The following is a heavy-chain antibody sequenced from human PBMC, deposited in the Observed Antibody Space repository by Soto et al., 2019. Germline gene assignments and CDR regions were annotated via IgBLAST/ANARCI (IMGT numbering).Heavy chain of an antibody. CDR2: ISSSSSTI. J-gene: IGHJ6*03. Sequence: GGSLRLSCAASGFTFSSYSMNWVRQAPGKGLEWVSYISSSSSTIYYADSVKGRFTISRDNAKNSLYLQMNSLRAEDTAVYYCARVYSGYDYRLYYYYYMDVWGKGTTVTVSS. D-gene: IGHD5-12*01. V-gene: IGHV3-48*01. CDR3: ARVYSGYDYRLYYYYYMDV. CDR1: GFTFSSYS.